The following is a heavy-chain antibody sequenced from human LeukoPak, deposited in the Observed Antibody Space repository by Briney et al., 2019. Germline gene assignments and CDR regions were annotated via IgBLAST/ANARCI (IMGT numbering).Heavy chain of an antibody. V-gene: IGHV1-46*01. CDR2: MNPSDGST. Sequence: GASVKVSCKASGYTFTSYYIHWVRQAPGQGLEWMGIMNPSDGSTSYAQKFQGRVTMTRDTSISTAYMELSRLRSDDTAVYYCASKNNWGSDYWGQGTLVTVSS. D-gene: IGHD7-27*01. J-gene: IGHJ4*02. CDR1: GYTFTSYY. CDR3: ASKNNWGSDY.